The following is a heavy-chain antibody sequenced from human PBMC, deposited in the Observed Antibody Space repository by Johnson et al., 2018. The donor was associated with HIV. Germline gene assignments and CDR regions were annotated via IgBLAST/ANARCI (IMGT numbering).Heavy chain of an antibody. CDR1: GFTFNSYA. CDR2: ISCSGGST. D-gene: IGHD6-13*01. J-gene: IGHJ3*02. V-gene: IGHV3-23*04. Sequence: VQLVESGGGVVQPGRSLRLSCAASGFTFNSYAMSWVRQAPGKGLEWVSAISCSGGSTYYADSVKGRFTISRDNSKNTLYLQMNSLRAEDTAVYYCAKDPRSSSWYWDAFDIWGQGTMVTVSS. CDR3: AKDPRSSSWYWDAFDI.